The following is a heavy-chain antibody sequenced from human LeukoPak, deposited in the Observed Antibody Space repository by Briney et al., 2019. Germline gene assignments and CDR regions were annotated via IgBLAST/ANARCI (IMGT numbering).Heavy chain of an antibody. V-gene: IGHV1-18*01. J-gene: IGHJ4*02. D-gene: IGHD6-19*01. Sequence: ASVKVSCKPSVYTFTSYGISWVRQAPGQGLEWMGWISAYNGNTNYAQKLQGRVTMTTDTSTSTAYMELRGLRSDDTVVYYCARIEGAVASIDYWGQGTLVTVSS. CDR2: ISAYNGNT. CDR1: VYTFTSYG. CDR3: ARIEGAVASIDY.